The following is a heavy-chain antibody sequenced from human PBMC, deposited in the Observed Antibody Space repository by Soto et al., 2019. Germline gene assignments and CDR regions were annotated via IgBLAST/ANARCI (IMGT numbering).Heavy chain of an antibody. CDR1: DGSNNSCAYF. D-gene: IGHD3-22*01. Sequence: SENVSLTCTVYDGSNNSCAYFWTGVCQNPGKGLEWIGYVYNSGTTYYTSSLKSRVNISGDTSKRQFSLKLTSVTAADRAVYYCALCSVDMVDSSGFYEYWGQGTPVTVSS. J-gene: IGHJ4*02. CDR3: ALCSVDMVDSSGFYEY. CDR2: VYNSGTT. V-gene: IGHV4-31*03.